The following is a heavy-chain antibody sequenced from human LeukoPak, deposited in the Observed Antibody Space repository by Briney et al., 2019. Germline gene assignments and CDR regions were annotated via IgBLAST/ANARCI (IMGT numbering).Heavy chain of an antibody. D-gene: IGHD6-13*01. Sequence: GGSLRLSCAASGFTFDDYAMHWVRQAPGKGLEWVSGISWNSGSIGYADSVKGRFTISRDNAKNSLYLQMNSLRAEDTALYYRAKVQGAGAGSTGFEYWGQGTLVTVSS. V-gene: IGHV3-9*01. CDR2: ISWNSGSI. CDR1: GFTFDDYA. CDR3: AKVQGAGAGSTGFEY. J-gene: IGHJ4*02.